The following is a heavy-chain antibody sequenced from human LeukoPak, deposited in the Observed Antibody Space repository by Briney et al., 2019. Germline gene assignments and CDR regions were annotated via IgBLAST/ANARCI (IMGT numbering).Heavy chain of an antibody. V-gene: IGHV3-23*01. CDR2: ISGRGGTT. CDR1: GFTFTTYA. Sequence: PGGSLRLSCAASGFTFTTYAMSWVRQAPGKGLEWVSAISGRGGTTYYADSVKGRFTISRDNPKNTVSLQMNSLRDEDTAVYYCAKVRGAVAITFLDYWGQGTLVTVSS. D-gene: IGHD3-22*01. CDR3: AKVRGAVAITFLDY. J-gene: IGHJ4*02.